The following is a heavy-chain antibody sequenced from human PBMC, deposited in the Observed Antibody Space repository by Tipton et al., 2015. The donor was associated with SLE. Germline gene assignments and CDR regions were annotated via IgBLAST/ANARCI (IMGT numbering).Heavy chain of an antibody. Sequence: TLSLTCAVYGGSFSGYYWSXIRQXPGXGLEWIGEINHSGSTNYTPSLKSRVTISVDTSKNQFSLKLSSVTAADTAVYYCASLRITIFGVAIPPDYWGQGTLVTVSS. CDR2: INHSGST. V-gene: IGHV4-34*01. J-gene: IGHJ4*02. CDR3: ASLRITIFGVAIPPDY. CDR1: GGSFSGYY. D-gene: IGHD3-3*01.